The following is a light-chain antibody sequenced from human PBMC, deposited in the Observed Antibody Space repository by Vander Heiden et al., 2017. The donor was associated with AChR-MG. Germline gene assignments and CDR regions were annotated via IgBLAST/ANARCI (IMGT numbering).Light chain of an antibody. CDR2: GAS. J-gene: IGKJ2*02. CDR1: QTIRTF. V-gene: IGKV1-39*01. Sequence: DIEMTQSPSSLSASVGDRVTITCRASQTIRTFLSWYQHKPGKAPKLLIYGASNLQSGVPSRFSGSGSGTDFTLTISSLQPEDLAIYYCLQGYSTPRTFGQGTKLEMK. CDR3: LQGYSTPRT.